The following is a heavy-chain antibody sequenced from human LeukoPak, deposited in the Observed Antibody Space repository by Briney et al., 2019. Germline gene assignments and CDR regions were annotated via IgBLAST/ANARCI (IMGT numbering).Heavy chain of an antibody. V-gene: IGHV3-48*03. CDR2: ISSSGSTI. J-gene: IGHJ4*02. CDR3: AREENSSGYYHVSRRGVELGY. Sequence: GGSLRLSCAASGFTFSSYEMNWVRQAPGKGLEWVSSISSSGSTIYYADSVKGRFTISRDNAKNSLYLQMNSLRAEDTAVYYCAREENSSGYYHVSRRGVELGYWGQGTLVTVSS. D-gene: IGHD3-22*01. CDR1: GFTFSSYE.